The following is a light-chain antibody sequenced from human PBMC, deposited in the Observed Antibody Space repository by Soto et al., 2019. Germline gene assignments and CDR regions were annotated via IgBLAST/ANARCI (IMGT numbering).Light chain of an antibody. CDR1: QRVNIN. J-gene: IGKJ1*01. V-gene: IGKV3-20*01. Sequence: EVAMAQTPVTLSVSPGERATLSCRASQRVNINLAWYQQKPGQAPRLLISGASSRAADIPDRFSGSGSGTDFTLTINRLEPEDFAVYYCQQYDSSPRTFGQGTKVDIK. CDR3: QQYDSSPRT. CDR2: GAS.